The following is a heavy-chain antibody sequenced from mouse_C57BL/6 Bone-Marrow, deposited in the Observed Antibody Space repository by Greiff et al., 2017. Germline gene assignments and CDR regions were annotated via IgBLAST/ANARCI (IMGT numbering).Heavy chain of an antibody. Sequence: EVQLQQSGPELVKPGASVKISCKASGYTFTDYYMNWVKQSHGKSLEWIGDINPNNGGTSYNQKFKGKATLTVDKSSSTAYMELRSLTSEDSAVYYCARRGTWTLDYWGQGTTLTVSS. CDR2: INPNNGGT. CDR3: ARRGTWTLDY. CDR1: GYTFTDYY. V-gene: IGHV1-26*01. J-gene: IGHJ2*01.